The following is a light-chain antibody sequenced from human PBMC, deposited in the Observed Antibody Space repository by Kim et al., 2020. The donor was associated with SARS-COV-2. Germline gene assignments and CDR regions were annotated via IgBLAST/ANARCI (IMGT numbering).Light chain of an antibody. CDR3: SSYTSSRTRV. CDR1: RSDVGGYNY. V-gene: IGLV2-14*03. J-gene: IGLJ2*01. CDR2: DVS. Sequence: GQSLALSCTGSRSDVGGYNYVSWYQHHPANAPNLMIYDVSNRPSGVSKRFSGTKSGNTAFLTISGLQAEDEGDYYCSSYTSSRTRVFGGGTQLTVL.